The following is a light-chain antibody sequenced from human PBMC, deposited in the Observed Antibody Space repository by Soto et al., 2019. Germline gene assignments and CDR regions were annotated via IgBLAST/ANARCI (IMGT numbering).Light chain of an antibody. J-gene: IGKJ4*01. V-gene: IGKV3-15*01. Sequence: EVVMTQSPPTLSVSQGERVTLSCRAGQSVTNKLAWYQQKPGQGPRLLIYGASTRATGVPARFSGSGSGTEFTLIINSLQSEDCAVYYCQQYNDWPLTFGGGTRVEIK. CDR3: QQYNDWPLT. CDR1: QSVTNK. CDR2: GAS.